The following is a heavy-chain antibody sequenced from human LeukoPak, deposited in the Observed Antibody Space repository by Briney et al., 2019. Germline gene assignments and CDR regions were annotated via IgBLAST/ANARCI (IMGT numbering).Heavy chain of an antibody. D-gene: IGHD3-22*01. V-gene: IGHV3-48*01. Sequence: GGSLRLSCAASGFTFSSYSMNWVRQAPGKGLEWVSYISSSSSTIYYADSVKGRFTISRDNAKNSLYLQMNSLRAEDTAVYYCARDGTSSYYDSSGRFDYWGQGTLVTVSS. CDR2: ISSSSSTI. CDR3: ARDGTSSYYDSSGRFDY. J-gene: IGHJ4*02. CDR1: GFTFSSYS.